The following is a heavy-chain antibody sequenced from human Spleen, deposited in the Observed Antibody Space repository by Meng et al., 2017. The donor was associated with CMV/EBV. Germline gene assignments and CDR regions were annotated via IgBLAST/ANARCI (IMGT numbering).Heavy chain of an antibody. J-gene: IGHJ3*02. CDR3: ARGKVPDYPGSLGDAFDI. D-gene: IGHD1-26*01. CDR2: ISFDGENI. Sequence: GGSLRLSRAASGFTFSSYPMHWVRQAPGKGLEWVAVISFDGENIFYSDSVKGRFTISRDKSKNTLSLQMNSLRREDTAVYYCARGKVPDYPGSLGDAFDIWGQGTMVTVSS. CDR1: GFTFSSYP. V-gene: IGHV3-30*04.